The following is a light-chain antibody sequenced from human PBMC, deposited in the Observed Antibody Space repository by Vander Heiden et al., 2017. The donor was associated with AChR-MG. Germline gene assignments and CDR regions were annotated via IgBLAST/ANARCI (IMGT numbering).Light chain of an antibody. Sequence: QSVLTQPPSVSGAPGQRVTICGTGSSSNIGAGYDVHWYQQLPGPAPKLLIYGNSNRPSGVPDRFSGSKSGTSASLAITGLQAEDEADYYCQSYDSSLSGWVFGGGTKLTVL. J-gene: IGLJ3*02. CDR3: QSYDSSLSGWV. CDR2: GNS. CDR1: SSNIGAGYD. V-gene: IGLV1-40*01.